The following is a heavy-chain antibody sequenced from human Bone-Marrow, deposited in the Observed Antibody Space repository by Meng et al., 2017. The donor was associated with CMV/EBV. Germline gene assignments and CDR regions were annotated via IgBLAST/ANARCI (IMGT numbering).Heavy chain of an antibody. CDR3: ASPNYYGDGMDV. CDR1: GYTFTDFH. V-gene: IGHV1-8*02. J-gene: IGHJ6*02. CDR2: MNPNSGNT. D-gene: IGHD3-10*01. Sequence: ASVKVSCKTSGYTFTDFHIRIHWVRQATGQGLEWMGWMNPNSGNTGYAQKFQGRVTMTRNTSISTAYMELSSLRSEDTAVYYCASPNYYGDGMDVWGQGTTVTVSS.